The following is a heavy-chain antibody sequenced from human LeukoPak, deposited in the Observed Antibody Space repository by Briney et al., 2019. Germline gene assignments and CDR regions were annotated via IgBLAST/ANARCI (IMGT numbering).Heavy chain of an antibody. V-gene: IGHV3-9*01. J-gene: IGHJ4*02. CDR2: ISWNSGSI. Sequence: SLRLSCAASGFTFDDYAMHWVWQAPGQGLEWVSGISWNSGSIGYADSVKGRFTISRDNAKNSLYLQMNSLRAEDTALYYCAKEGDYGDYYYWGQGTLVTVSS. D-gene: IGHD4-17*01. CDR1: GFTFDDYA. CDR3: AKEGDYGDYYY.